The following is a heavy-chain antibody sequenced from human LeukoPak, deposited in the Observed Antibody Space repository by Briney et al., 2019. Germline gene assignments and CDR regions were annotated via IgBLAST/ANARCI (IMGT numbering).Heavy chain of an antibody. CDR3: ARALRFLGWLFPDYYYYYMDV. J-gene: IGHJ6*03. V-gene: IGHV1-69*01. CDR1: GGTFSSYA. CDR2: IISICGTA. Sequence: SVNVSCKASGGTFSSYAISWVRQPPGQGLEWMGGIISICGTANYPQKFQGRVTITADESTSTAYMELSSLRSEDTAVYYCARALRFLGWLFPDYYYYYMDVWGKGTTVTVSS. D-gene: IGHD3-3*01.